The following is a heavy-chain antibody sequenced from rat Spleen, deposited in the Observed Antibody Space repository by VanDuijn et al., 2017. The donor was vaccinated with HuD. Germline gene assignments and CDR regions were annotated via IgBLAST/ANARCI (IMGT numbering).Heavy chain of an antibody. CDR3: TRDRILRSTGFDY. J-gene: IGHJ2*01. V-gene: IGHV5-19*01. D-gene: IGHD1-6*01. Sequence: EVQLAETGGGLVQPGRSLKLSCAASGFTFSNYGMHWIRQAPTKGVEWVASITNTGGRTYYPESMKGRFTISRDNAKSSLYLQMDSLRSEDTATYYCTRDRILRSTGFDYWGQGVMVTVSS. CDR1: GFTFSNYG. CDR2: ITNTGGRT.